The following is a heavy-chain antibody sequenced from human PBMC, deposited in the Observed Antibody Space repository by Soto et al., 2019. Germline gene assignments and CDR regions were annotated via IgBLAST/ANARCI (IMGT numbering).Heavy chain of an antibody. CDR3: ASYVRGPASYLDS. D-gene: IGHD3-10*02. Sequence: PGGSLRLSCAASGFTFSSYWMHWVRQAPGKGLEWVSVISKNGDEEYYADSVTGRFTISRDSSNNLLYLRMSSLRVEDTAVYYCASYVRGPASYLDSWGQGTLVTVSS. V-gene: IGHV3-23*01. CDR1: GFTFSSYW. CDR2: ISKNGDEE. J-gene: IGHJ4*02.